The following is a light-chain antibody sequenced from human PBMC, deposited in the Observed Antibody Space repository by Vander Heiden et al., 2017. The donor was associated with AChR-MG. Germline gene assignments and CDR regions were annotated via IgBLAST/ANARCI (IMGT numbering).Light chain of an antibody. Sequence: DIQMTQSPSTLSASVGDRVTITCRASQSISIWLAWYQQKPGKAPNLLIYKASNLQSGVPSRFSGSVSGTEFTLTISSLQPDDFATYYCQRYNSNPWTFGQGTKVEI. V-gene: IGKV1-5*03. J-gene: IGKJ1*01. CDR3: QRYNSNPWT. CDR1: QSISIW. CDR2: KAS.